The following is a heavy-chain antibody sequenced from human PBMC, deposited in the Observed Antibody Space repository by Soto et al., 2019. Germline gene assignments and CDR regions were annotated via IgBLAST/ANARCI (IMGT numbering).Heavy chain of an antibody. J-gene: IGHJ4*02. CDR2: ISYDGSNK. CDR3: ASGYGDPYYFDY. CDR1: GFTFSSYA. V-gene: IGHV3-30-3*01. Sequence: QVQLVESGGGGVQPGRSLRLSCAASGFTFSSYAMHWVRQAPGKGLEWVAVISYDGSNKYYADSVKGRFTISRDNSKNTLYLQMNSLRAEDTAVYYCASGYGDPYYFDYWGQGTLVTVSS. D-gene: IGHD4-17*01.